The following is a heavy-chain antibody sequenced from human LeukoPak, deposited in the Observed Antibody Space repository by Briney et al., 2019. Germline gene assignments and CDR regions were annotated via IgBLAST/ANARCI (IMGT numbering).Heavy chain of an antibody. V-gene: IGHV1-2*02. CDR2: INPNSGGT. CDR1: GYTFSDYY. J-gene: IGHJ4*02. Sequence: ASVKVSCKASGYTFSDYYMHWVRQAPGQGLEWMGWINPNSGGTNYAQKFQGRVTMTRDTSISTAYMELSRLRSEDTGVYYCAISVDYWGQGTLVTVSS. CDR3: AISVDY.